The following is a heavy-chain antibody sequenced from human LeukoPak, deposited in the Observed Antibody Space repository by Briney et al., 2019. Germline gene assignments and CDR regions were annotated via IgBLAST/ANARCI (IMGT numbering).Heavy chain of an antibody. V-gene: IGHV4-59*08. CDR2: IYYSGST. CDR3: ARLKARDALDI. J-gene: IGHJ3*02. Sequence: SETLSLTCTVSGGSISSYYWSWIRQPPGRGLEWIGYIYYSGSTIYNPSLRSRVTISIDTSKNQFSLKLTSVTAADTAVYYCARLKARDALDIWGQGTMVTVSS. CDR1: GGSISSYY.